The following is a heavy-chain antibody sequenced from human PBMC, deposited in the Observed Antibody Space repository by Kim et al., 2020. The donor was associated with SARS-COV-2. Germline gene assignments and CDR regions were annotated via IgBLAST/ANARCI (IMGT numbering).Heavy chain of an antibody. CDR3: ARNAGMGIQLWGNYYFDY. CDR1: GFTFSSYG. V-gene: IGHV3-33*01. J-gene: IGHJ4*02. CDR2: IWYDGSNK. Sequence: GGSLRLSCAASGFTFSSYGMHWVRQAPGKGLEWVAVIWYDGSNKYYADSVKGRFTISRDNSKNTLYLQMNSLRAEDTAVYYCARNAGMGIQLWGNYYFDYWGQGTLVTVSS. D-gene: IGHD5-18*01.